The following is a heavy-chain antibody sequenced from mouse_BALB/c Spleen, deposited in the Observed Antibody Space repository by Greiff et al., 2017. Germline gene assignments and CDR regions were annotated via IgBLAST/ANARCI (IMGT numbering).Heavy chain of an antibody. D-gene: IGHD1-2*01. CDR3: ASLLRLRDYAMDY. CDR1: GFTFSSYA. CDR2: ISSGGST. V-gene: IGHV5-6-5*01. J-gene: IGHJ4*01. Sequence: EVLLVESGGGLVKPGGSLKLSCAASGFTFSSYAMSWVRQTPEKRLEWVASISSGGSTYYPYSVKGRFTISRDNARNILYLHMSSLRSEDPAMYVCASLLRLRDYAMDYWGQGTSVTVSS.